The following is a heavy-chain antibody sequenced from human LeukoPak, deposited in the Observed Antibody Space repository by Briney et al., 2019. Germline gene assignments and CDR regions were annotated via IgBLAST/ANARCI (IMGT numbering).Heavy chain of an antibody. J-gene: IGHJ4*02. CDR3: ARVAVSVVPAAIDY. CDR2: ISSSSSTI. D-gene: IGHD2-2*01. V-gene: IGHV3-48*01. Sequence: GGSLRLSCAASGFTFSSYSMNWVRQAPGKGLEWVSYISSSSSTIYYADSVKGRFTISRDNANNSLYLQMNSLRAEDTAVYYCARVAVSVVPAAIDYWGQGNLVTVSS. CDR1: GFTFSSYS.